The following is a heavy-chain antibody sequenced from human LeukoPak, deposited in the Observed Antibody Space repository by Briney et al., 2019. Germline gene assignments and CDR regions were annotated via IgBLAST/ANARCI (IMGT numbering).Heavy chain of an antibody. V-gene: IGHV3-33*01. CDR2: IWYDGSNK. CDR3: AREEVATLGPTY. Sequence: PGGSLRLSCAASGFTFSSYGMHWVRQAPGKGLEWVAVIWYDGSNKYYADSVKGRFTISRDNSKNTLYLQMNSLRAEDTAVYYCAREEVATLGPTYWGQGTLVTVSS. J-gene: IGHJ4*02. CDR1: GFTFSSYG. D-gene: IGHD5-12*01.